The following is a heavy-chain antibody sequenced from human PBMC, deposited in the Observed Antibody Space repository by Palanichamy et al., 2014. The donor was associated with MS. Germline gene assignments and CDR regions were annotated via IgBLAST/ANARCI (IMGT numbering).Heavy chain of an antibody. CDR1: GGSISSSSYY. D-gene: IGHD6-13*01. Sequence: QLQLQESGPGLVRPSETLSLTCTVSGGSISSSSYYWGWIRQPHGKELEWIGSIYYSGTTYYNPSLKSRVTISLDTSKIQLSLRLSSVTVADTAVYYCARTAPLYSNNWFFHYWGQGTLVTVSS. J-gene: IGHJ4*02. CDR3: ARTAPLYSNNWFFHY. CDR2: IYYSGTT. V-gene: IGHV4-39*01.